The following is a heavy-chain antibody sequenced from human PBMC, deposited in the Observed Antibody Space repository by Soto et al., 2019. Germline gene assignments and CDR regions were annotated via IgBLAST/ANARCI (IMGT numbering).Heavy chain of an antibody. V-gene: IGHV3-23*01. CDR3: AKDRMNHNSVWDPFDI. CDR2: ISGSGGST. D-gene: IGHD1-20*01. J-gene: IGHJ3*02. Sequence: PGGSLRLSCAASGFTFSRYALSWVRQATGKGLEWVSAISGSGGSTYYYADSVKGRFTISRDNSKNTLYLQMNSLRAEDTAVYYCAKDRMNHNSVWDPFDIWGQGTMVTVSS. CDR1: GFTFSRYA.